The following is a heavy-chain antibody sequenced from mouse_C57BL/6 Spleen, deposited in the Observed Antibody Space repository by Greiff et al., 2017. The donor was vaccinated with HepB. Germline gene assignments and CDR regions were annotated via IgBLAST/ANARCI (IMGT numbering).Heavy chain of an antibody. CDR3: ARFPYYYGSSYAYFDV. CDR1: GFSLTSYG. J-gene: IGHJ1*03. V-gene: IGHV2-2*01. CDR2: IWSGGST. Sequence: QVQLKESGPGLVQPSQSLSITCTVSGFSLTSYGVHWVRQSPGKGLEWLGVIWSGGSTDYNAAFISRLSFSKDNSKSQVFFKMNSLQADDTAIYYCARFPYYYGSSYAYFDVWGTGTTVTVSS. D-gene: IGHD1-1*01.